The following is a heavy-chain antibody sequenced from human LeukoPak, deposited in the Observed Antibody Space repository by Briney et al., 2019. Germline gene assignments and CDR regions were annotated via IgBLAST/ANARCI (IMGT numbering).Heavy chain of an antibody. Sequence: SVKVSCTASGGTLSSYAISWVRQAPGQGLEWMGGIIPIFGTTSYAQKFQGRVTITADESTSTVYMELSSLRSEDTAVYYCARTVGSSWYEHFDYWGQGTLVIVSS. CDR2: IIPIFGTT. CDR3: ARTVGSSWYEHFDY. D-gene: IGHD6-13*01. V-gene: IGHV1-69*13. J-gene: IGHJ4*02. CDR1: GGTLSSYA.